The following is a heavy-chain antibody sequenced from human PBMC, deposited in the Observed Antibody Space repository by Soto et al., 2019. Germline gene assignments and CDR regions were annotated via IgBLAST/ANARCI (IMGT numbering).Heavy chain of an antibody. D-gene: IGHD6-19*01. CDR1: GFNFSRYA. J-gene: IGHJ4*02. CDR3: AKDGEAVATYNDY. Sequence: GSLRLSCVASGFNFSRYAMSWVRQAPGKGLEWVSHISGRGGNRYYVDSVKGRFTISRDNSKTALYLQMNSLRADDTAVYYCAKDGEAVATYNDYWGQGILVTVSS. CDR2: ISGRGGNR. V-gene: IGHV3-23*01.